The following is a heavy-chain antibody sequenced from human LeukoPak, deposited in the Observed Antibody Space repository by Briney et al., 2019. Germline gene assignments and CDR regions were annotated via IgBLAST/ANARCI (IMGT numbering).Heavy chain of an antibody. CDR3: ARPLFCAFDNCGYWLDP. D-gene: IGHD1-20*01. CDR1: GYTFTKYL. V-gene: IGHV1-46*01. Sequence: ASVKVSCKTSGYTFTKYLIHWVRQAPGQGLEWVGTINPNGDATNYAPRLQGRLTLTQDTSTSIVYMELRGLTPDDTAVYHCARPLFCAFDNCGYWLDPWGPGTLVTVSS. J-gene: IGHJ5*02. CDR2: INPNGDAT.